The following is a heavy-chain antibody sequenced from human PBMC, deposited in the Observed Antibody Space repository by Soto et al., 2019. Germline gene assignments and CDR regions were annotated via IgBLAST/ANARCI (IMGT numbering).Heavy chain of an antibody. CDR1: GAPITGSDW. V-gene: IGHV4-4*01. CDR3: VRMSVVGYFDY. D-gene: IGHD3-22*01. J-gene: IGHJ4*02. CDR2: IYPSGTP. Sequence: LSLNCTVSGAPITGSDWWSWVRQTPEKGPEWIGEIYPSGTPNYHPSLKSRVTISQDKSTNQFSLNLTSVTAADTAVYSCVRMSVVGYFDYWGLGSLVTVSS.